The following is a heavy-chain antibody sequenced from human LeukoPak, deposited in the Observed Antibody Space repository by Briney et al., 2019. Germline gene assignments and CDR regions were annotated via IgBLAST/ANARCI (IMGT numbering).Heavy chain of an antibody. CDR1: GFTFSSYE. Sequence: GGSLRLSCAASGFTFSSYEVNWVRQAPGKGLEWVSYISGGGETKYYGDSVKGRFTTSRDNAKSSLYLQMNSLRAEDTAVYYCARGTFYYDDNNYFYSPLDYWGQGTLVTVSS. J-gene: IGHJ4*02. D-gene: IGHD3-22*01. CDR3: ARGTFYYDDNNYFYSPLDY. V-gene: IGHV3-48*03. CDR2: ISGGGETK.